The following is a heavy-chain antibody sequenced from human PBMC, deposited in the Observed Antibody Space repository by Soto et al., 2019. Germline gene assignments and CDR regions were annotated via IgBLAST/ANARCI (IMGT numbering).Heavy chain of an antibody. J-gene: IGHJ4*02. CDR3: ARGRVVVVVAAILDY. D-gene: IGHD2-15*01. CDR1: GYTFTSYD. V-gene: IGHV1-8*01. CDR2: MNPNSGNT. Sequence: QVQLVQSGAEVKKPGASVKVSCKASGYTFTSYDINWVRQATGQGLEWMGWMNPNSGNTGYAQKFQGRVTMTMNTCRSTAYMELSSLRSEDTAVYYCARGRVVVVVAAILDYWGQGTLVTVSS.